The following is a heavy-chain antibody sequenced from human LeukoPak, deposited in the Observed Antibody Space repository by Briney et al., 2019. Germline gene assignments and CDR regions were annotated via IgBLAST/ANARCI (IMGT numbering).Heavy chain of an antibody. J-gene: IGHJ4*03. CDR2: ISYDGSNK. CDR3: EMRCGDCGVNGD. CDR1: GFTFSSYG. V-gene: IGHV3-30*03. Sequence: PGRSLRLSCAASGFTFSSYGMHWVRQAPGKGLEWVAVISYDGSNKYYADSVKGRFTISRDNSKNTLYLQMNSLRAEDTAVYYCEMRCGDCGVNGDWGPGAIVT. D-gene: IGHD2-21*02.